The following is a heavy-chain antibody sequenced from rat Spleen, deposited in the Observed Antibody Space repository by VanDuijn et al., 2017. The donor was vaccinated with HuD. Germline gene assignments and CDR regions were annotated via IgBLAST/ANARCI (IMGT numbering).Heavy chain of an antibody. V-gene: IGHV5-31*01. CDR1: GFTFNNYW. Sequence: EVQLVESGGGLVQPGGSLKLSCVASGFTFNNYWMTWIRQAPGRGLEWVASITNASGRTYYGDSVKGRFTVSRDNEQNTLYLQMNSLRSEDTATYYCSRGGATRFDYWGQGVMVTVSS. D-gene: IGHD1-11*01. J-gene: IGHJ2*01. CDR3: SRGGATRFDY. CDR2: ITNASGRT.